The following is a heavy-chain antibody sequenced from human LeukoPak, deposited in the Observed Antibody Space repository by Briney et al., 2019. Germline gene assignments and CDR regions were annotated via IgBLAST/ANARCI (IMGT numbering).Heavy chain of an antibody. CDR1: GYTFTSYG. CDR3: ARVLFPPYYHMDV. J-gene: IGHJ6*03. CDR2: ISAYNGNT. Sequence: ASVKVSCKASGYTFTSYGISWVRQAPGQGLEWMGWISAYNGNTNYAQKLQGRVTMTTDTSTSTAYIELRSLRSDDTAVYYCARVLFPPYYHMDVWGKGTTVTVSS. D-gene: IGHD2-8*02. V-gene: IGHV1-18*01.